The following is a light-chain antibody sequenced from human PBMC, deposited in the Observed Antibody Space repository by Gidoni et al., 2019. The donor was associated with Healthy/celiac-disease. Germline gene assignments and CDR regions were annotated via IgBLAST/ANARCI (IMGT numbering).Light chain of an antibody. CDR3: QQYNNGPSYT. Sequence: EIVMTQSPATLSVSPGERATLSCRASQRVSSNLAWYQQKPGQAPRLLIYGASTRATGIPARFSGSGSGTEFTLTISSLQSEDFAVYYCQQYNNGPSYTFGQGTKLEIK. J-gene: IGKJ2*01. CDR1: QRVSSN. V-gene: IGKV3-15*01. CDR2: GAS.